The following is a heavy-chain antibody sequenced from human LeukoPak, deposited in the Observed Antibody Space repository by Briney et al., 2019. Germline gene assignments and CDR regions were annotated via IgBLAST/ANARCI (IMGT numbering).Heavy chain of an antibody. CDR2: IHTGGSN. D-gene: IGHD2-2*01. J-gene: IGHJ3*01. CDR3: ARLSAAVHLGAFDL. Sequence: PSETLSLTCAVSGVSISPYYWAWIRQPPGKGLEWIGYIHTGGSNNQYPSLKSRVTISVDKSKNHFSLRLTSVTAADTAVYYCARLSAAVHLGAFDLWGQGTMVTVYS. CDR1: GVSISPYY. V-gene: IGHV4-4*09.